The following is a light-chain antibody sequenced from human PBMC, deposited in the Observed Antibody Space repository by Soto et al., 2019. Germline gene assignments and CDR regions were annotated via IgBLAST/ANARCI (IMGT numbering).Light chain of an antibody. CDR3: SSYTHSSVYV. CDR2: DVS. Sequence: QSALTQPASVSGSPGQSITISCTGTSSDVGGYNYVSWYQQHPGKAPKLMIYDVSNRPSGVSNRFSGSKSGNTASLTISGLQAEDEADYYCSSYTHSSVYVFGTGTKLTVL. J-gene: IGLJ1*01. V-gene: IGLV2-14*01. CDR1: SSDVGGYNY.